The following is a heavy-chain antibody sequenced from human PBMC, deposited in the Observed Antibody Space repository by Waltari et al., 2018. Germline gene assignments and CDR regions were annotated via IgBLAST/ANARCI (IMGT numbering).Heavy chain of an antibody. Sequence: DVQLVESGGGLVRPGGSLEPSFAAPGFPSIGISMHWFRQAPGKGLEWVASISSGGTYIYYTYSVKGRFTISRGSVTDSLYLQMNSLRVEDTATYFCVRSTSWRYYFDTWGQGTLVAVSS. V-gene: IGHV3-21*01. D-gene: IGHD6-13*01. CDR1: GFPSIGIS. CDR2: ISSGGTYI. CDR3: VRSTSWRYYFDT. J-gene: IGHJ4*02.